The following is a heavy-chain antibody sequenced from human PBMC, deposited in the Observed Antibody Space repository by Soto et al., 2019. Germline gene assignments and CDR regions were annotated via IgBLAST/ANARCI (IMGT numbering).Heavy chain of an antibody. D-gene: IGHD1-26*01. CDR2: IYYSGST. J-gene: IGHJ3*02. CDR3: ARAASIYSGSSSLGAFDI. V-gene: IGHV4-31*03. Sequence: SETPSLTCTVSGGSISSGGYYWSWIRHHPGKGLEWIGYIYYSGSTYYNPSLKSRVTISVDTSKNQFSLKLSSVTAADTAVYYCARAASIYSGSSSLGAFDIWGQGTMVTVSS. CDR1: GGSISSGGYY.